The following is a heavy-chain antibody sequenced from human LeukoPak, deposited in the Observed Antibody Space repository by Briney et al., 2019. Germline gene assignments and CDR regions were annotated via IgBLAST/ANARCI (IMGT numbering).Heavy chain of an antibody. CDR3: ARGSAGDYVPDYFDY. CDR1: GFTFSDYT. J-gene: IGHJ4*02. Sequence: GGSLRLSCAASGFTFSDYTMHWVRQAPGKGLEWVAVISYDGSNKYYADSVKGRFTISRDNSKNTLYLQMHSLRREDTAVYYCARGSAGDYVPDYFDYWGPGTLVTVSS. D-gene: IGHD4-17*01. CDR2: ISYDGSNK. V-gene: IGHV3-30*04.